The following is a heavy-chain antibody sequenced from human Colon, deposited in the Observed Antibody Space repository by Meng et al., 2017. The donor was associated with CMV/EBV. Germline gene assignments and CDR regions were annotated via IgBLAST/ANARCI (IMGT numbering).Heavy chain of an antibody. J-gene: IGHJ4*02. Sequence: GGSLRLSCAASGFTFSTYVIHWVRQAPGKGLEWVAAISFDGSKTYYADSVKGRFTISSDSSTNTLYLQMNRLRPKDTAVYYCARDRSELTDKGYFAYWGQGTLVTVSS. D-gene: IGHD1-26*01. CDR1: GFTFSTYV. CDR3: ARDRSELTDKGYFAY. CDR2: ISFDGSKT. V-gene: IGHV3-30*03.